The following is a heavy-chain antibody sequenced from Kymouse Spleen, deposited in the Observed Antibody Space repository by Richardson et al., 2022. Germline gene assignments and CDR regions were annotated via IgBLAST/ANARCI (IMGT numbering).Heavy chain of an antibody. V-gene: IGHV3-33*01. CDR2: IWYDGSNK. D-gene: IGHD1-26*01. Sequence: QVQLVESGGGVVQPGRSLRLSCAASGFTFSSYGMHWVRQAPGKGLEWVAVIWYDGSNKYYADSVKGRFTISRDNSKNTLYLQMNSLRAEDTAVYYCARVVGAVYYYYYGMDVWGQGTTVTVSS. J-gene: IGHJ6*02. CDR3: ARVVGAVYYYYYGMDV. CDR1: GFTFSSYG.